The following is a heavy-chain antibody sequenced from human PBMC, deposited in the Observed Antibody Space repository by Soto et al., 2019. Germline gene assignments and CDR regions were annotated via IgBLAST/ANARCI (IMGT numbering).Heavy chain of an antibody. CDR3: ARERGFDWFRTRLSYYGMDV. CDR2: ISVYNGNT. D-gene: IGHD3-9*01. V-gene: IGHV1-18*01. J-gene: IGHJ6*02. CDR1: GYTFTNYG. Sequence: QVQLVQSGAEVKKPGASVKVSCKASGYTFTNYGISWVRQAPGQGLEWMGWISVYNGNTKYAQKFQGRVTMTTDTSTSTAHMELRSLRSDDTAVYYCARERGFDWFRTRLSYYGMDVWGQGTTVTVSS.